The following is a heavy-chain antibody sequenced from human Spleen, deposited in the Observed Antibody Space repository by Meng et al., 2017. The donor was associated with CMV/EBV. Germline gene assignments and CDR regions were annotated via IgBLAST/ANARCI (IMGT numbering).Heavy chain of an antibody. CDR2: INPNNGDT. CDR3: ARQDLIFGVVSPGGLFDY. Sequence: ASVKVSCKASGYTFTGYYMHWVRQAPGQGLEWMGWINPNNGDTNYAQKLQGRVTMTTDTSTSTAYMELRSLRSDDTAVYYCARQDLIFGVVSPGGLFDYWGQGTLVTVSS. V-gene: IGHV1-18*01. CDR1: GYTFTGYY. J-gene: IGHJ4*02. D-gene: IGHD3-3*02.